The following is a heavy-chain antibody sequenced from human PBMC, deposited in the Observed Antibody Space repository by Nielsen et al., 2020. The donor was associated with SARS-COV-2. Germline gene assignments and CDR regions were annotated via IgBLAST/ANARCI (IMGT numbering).Heavy chain of an antibody. CDR3: AKHRWGHFYDSIDY. CDR2: ISGGDDST. J-gene: IGHJ4*02. V-gene: IGHV3-23*01. CDR1: GFAFRTHS. Sequence: ESLKISCAASGFAFRTHSMNWLRQAPEKGLEWVSSISGGDDSTYYADSVKGRFTISRDNSKNTLYLQMNSLRAEDTAVYYCAKHRWGHFYDSIDYWGQGNLVTVSS. D-gene: IGHD3-22*01.